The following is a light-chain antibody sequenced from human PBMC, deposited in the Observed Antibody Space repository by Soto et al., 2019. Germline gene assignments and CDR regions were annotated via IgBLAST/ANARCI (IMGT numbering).Light chain of an antibody. V-gene: IGLV2-11*01. CDR2: GVT. J-gene: IGLJ3*02. CDR3: CSYAGSYTWV. Sequence: QSVLTQPRSVSGSPRQSVTMSCTGTSSDVGGYNYVSWYQQHPGKAPKLMIYGVTERPSGVPDRFSGSKSGNTASLTISGLQAEDEADYYCCSYAGSYTWVFGGGTKVTVL. CDR1: SSDVGGYNY.